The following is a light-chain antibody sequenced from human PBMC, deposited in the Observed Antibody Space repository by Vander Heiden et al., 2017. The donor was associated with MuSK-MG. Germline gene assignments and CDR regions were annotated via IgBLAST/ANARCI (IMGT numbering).Light chain of an antibody. Sequence: QSALTQPASVSGSPGQSITISCTGTSRDVGVYYYVSWSQQHPCNAPQLFIYDVSNRPSGVSNRFSGSKSGNTASRTISGLQAEDEADYYCGSYTSSSSVVFGGGTKLTVL. CDR1: SRDVGVYYY. CDR2: DVS. V-gene: IGLV2-14*01. J-gene: IGLJ2*01. CDR3: GSYTSSSSVV.